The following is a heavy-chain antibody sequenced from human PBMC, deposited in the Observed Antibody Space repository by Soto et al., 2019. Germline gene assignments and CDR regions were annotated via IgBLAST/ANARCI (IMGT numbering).Heavy chain of an antibody. V-gene: IGHV3-21*01. J-gene: IGHJ3*02. CDR1: GFTFSSYS. CDR3: VWQWLVREDAFDI. D-gene: IGHD6-19*01. CDR2: IGSSSSYI. Sequence: GGPLRLSCAASGFTFSSYSMNWVRQAPGKGLEWVSSIGSSSSYIYYADSVKGRFTISRDNAKNSLYLQMNSLRAEDTAVYYCVWQWLVREDAFDIWGQGTMVTVSS.